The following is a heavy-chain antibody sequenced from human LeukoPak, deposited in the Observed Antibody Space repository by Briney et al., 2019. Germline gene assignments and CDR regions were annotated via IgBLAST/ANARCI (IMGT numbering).Heavy chain of an antibody. J-gene: IGHJ4*02. CDR3: ARDRNYFDSSDYYFDS. Sequence: PGGSLRLSCAASGFTFSSYAMHWVRQAPGKGLEWVAVISYDGSNKYYADSVKGRFTISRDNANNSLYLQMNSLRAGDTAVYYCARDRNYFDSSDYYFDSWGQGTLVTVSS. CDR1: GFTFSSYA. D-gene: IGHD3-22*01. V-gene: IGHV3-30-3*01. CDR2: ISYDGSNK.